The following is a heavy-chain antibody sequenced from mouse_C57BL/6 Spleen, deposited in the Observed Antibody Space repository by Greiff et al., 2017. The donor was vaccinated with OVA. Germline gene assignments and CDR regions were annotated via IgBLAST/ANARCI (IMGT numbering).Heavy chain of an antibody. CDR3: ARGRDYDGAMDY. CDR2: IYSGDGDT. Sequence: QVQLQQSGPELVKPGASVKISCKASGYAFSSYWMNWVKQRPGKGLEWIGQIYSGDGDTNYNGKFKGKATLTADKSSSTAYMQLSSLTSEDSAVYFCARGRDYDGAMDYWGQGTSVTVSS. V-gene: IGHV1-80*01. J-gene: IGHJ4*01. CDR1: GYAFSSYW. D-gene: IGHD2-4*01.